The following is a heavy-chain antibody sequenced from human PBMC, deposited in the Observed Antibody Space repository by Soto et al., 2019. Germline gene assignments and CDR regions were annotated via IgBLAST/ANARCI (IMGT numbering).Heavy chain of an antibody. CDR1: GFTFSSYA. CDR3: AKVGQRNWNEPYYFDY. J-gene: IGHJ4*02. D-gene: IGHD1-1*01. V-gene: IGHV3-23*01. CDR2: ISGSGGST. Sequence: PAGSLRLSCAASGFTFSSYAMSWVRQAPGKGLEWVSAISGSGGSTYYADSVKGPFTISRDNSKKKLYMQMNSLRAEDSAVYYCAKVGQRNWNEPYYFDYWGQGTLVTVSS.